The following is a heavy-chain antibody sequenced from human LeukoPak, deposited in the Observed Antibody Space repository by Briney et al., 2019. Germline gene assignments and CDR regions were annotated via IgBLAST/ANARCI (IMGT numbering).Heavy chain of an antibody. Sequence: ASVNVSCKASGYTFTSYDIDWVRQAPGQGLEWMGWMNPNSGNTDYAQKFQGRVTMTRDTSITTAYMELSSLRSEDTAVYYCARGRWLQQRPNWFDPWGQGTLVTVSS. CDR1: GYTFTSYD. V-gene: IGHV1-8*01. J-gene: IGHJ5*02. CDR3: ARGRWLQQRPNWFDP. CDR2: MNPNSGNT. D-gene: IGHD5-24*01.